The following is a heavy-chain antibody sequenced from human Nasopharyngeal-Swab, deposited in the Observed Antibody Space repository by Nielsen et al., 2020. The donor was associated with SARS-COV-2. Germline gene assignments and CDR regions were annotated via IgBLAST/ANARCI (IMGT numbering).Heavy chain of an antibody. CDR2: IIPIFGTA. D-gene: IGHD3-16*01. J-gene: IGHJ6*03. Sequence: SVKVSCKASGGTFSSYAISWVRQAPAQGLEWMGGIIPIFGTANYVQKFQGRVTITADKSTSTAYMGLSSLRSEDTDVYDCARCMGSGGYYYYHYYMDVWGKGTTVTVSS. CDR1: GGTFSSYA. V-gene: IGHV1-69*06. CDR3: ARCMGSGGYYYYHYYMDV.